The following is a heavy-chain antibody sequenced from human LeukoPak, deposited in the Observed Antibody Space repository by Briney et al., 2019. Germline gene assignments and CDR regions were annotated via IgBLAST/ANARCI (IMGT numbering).Heavy chain of an antibody. D-gene: IGHD3-22*01. Sequence: SVKVSCKASGGTFSSYAISWVRQAPGQGLEWMGGIIPIFGTANYAQKFQGRVTITTDESTSTAYMELSSLRSEDTAVYYCARDADYYDSSGHFTGPLFDYWRQGTLVTVST. CDR2: IIPIFGTA. CDR3: ARDADYYDSSGHFTGPLFDY. V-gene: IGHV1-69*05. CDR1: GGTFSSYA. J-gene: IGHJ4*02.